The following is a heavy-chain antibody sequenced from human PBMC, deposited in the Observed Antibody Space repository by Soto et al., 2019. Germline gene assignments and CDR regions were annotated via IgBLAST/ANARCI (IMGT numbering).Heavy chain of an antibody. Sequence: EVQLVESGGGLVKPGGSLRLSCAASGFSFSNYGMNWVRQAPGKGLEWVSYIRSSSSYISYADSVKGRFTISRDNAKNSVYLQMNSLRAEDTAVYYCARSDCTSTSCYVVWFDPWGQGTLVTVSS. V-gene: IGHV3-21*01. J-gene: IGHJ5*02. CDR3: ARSDCTSTSCYVVWFDP. D-gene: IGHD2-2*01. CDR1: GFSFSNYG. CDR2: IRSSSSYI.